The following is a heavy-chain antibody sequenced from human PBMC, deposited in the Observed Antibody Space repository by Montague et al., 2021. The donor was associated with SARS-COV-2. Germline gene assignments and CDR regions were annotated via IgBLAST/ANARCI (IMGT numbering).Heavy chain of an antibody. V-gene: IGHV4-39*01. Sequence: SETLSLTCTVFGASISSSSYYWGWIRQPPGKGLEWIGSIYYSGSTYYNPSLKSRVPTSVDTSKNQFSLKLSSVTAADTAVYYCARPVSYYDILSSSTNWFDPWGQGTLVTVSS. CDR2: IYYSGST. J-gene: IGHJ5*02. D-gene: IGHD3-9*01. CDR1: GASISSSSYY. CDR3: ARPVSYYDILSSSTNWFDP.